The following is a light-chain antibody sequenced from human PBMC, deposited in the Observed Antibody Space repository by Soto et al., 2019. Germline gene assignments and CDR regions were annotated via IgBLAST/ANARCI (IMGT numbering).Light chain of an antibody. Sequence: ILLTQSPSSLSASVAEKVAITCRASQGIDSSFAWYQQKPGKAPKLLIYAASSLQSGVPSRFSGSGSGTDFTLTISSLQPEDFATYYCQQLHDYPITFGQGTRLEIK. CDR1: QGIDSS. CDR3: QQLHDYPIT. V-gene: IGKV1-9*01. CDR2: AAS. J-gene: IGKJ5*01.